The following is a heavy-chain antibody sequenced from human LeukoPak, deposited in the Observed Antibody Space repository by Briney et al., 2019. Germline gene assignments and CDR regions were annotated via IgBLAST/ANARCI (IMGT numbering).Heavy chain of an antibody. CDR2: INHSGST. V-gene: IGHV4-34*01. Sequence: SETLSLTCAVYGGSFSGYYWSWIRQPPGKGLEWIGEINHSGSTNYNPSLKSRVTISVDTSKNQFSLKLSSVTAADTAVYYCARRSGSRSSGYERFDYWGQGTLVTVSS. CDR1: GGSFSGYY. D-gene: IGHD5-12*01. CDR3: ARRSGSRSSGYERFDY. J-gene: IGHJ4*02.